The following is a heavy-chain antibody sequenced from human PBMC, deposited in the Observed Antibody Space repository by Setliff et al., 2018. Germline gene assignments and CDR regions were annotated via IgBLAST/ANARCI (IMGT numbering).Heavy chain of an antibody. D-gene: IGHD1-1*01. CDR3: ARTRGLDV. J-gene: IGHJ4*02. CDR1: GYTFISYA. Sequence: ASVKVSCKASGYTFISYAISWVRQAPGQGLEWMGGIIPIFGTANYAQKFQGRVTMTRNTSISTAYMELSSLRSEDTAVYYCARTRGLDVWGQGTLVTVSS. V-gene: IGHV1-69*05. CDR2: IIPIFGTA.